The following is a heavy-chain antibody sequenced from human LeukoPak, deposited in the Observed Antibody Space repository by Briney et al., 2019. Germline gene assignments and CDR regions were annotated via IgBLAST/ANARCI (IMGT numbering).Heavy chain of an antibody. CDR3: ARDLAWADSSGYGY. CDR2: IKQDGSEK. Sequence: GGSLRLSCAASGFTFSSYWMNWVRQAPGKGLEWVANIKQDGSEKYFVDSVKGRFTISRDNAKNSLYLQMNSLRAEDTAVYYCARDLAWADSSGYGYWGQGTLVTVSS. D-gene: IGHD3-22*01. V-gene: IGHV3-7*01. CDR1: GFTFSSYW. J-gene: IGHJ4*02.